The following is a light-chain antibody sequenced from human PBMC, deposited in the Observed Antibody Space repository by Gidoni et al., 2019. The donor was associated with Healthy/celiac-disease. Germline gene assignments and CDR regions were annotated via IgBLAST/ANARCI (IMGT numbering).Light chain of an antibody. CDR3: QSYDSSLSASVV. J-gene: IGLJ2*01. Sequence: QSVLTQPPSVSGAPGQRVIISCTGSSSNIGAGYDVHWYQQLPGTAPKLLIYGNSNRASGVPDRFSGSKSGTSASLAITGLQAEDEADYYCQSYDSSLSASVVFGGGTKLTVL. CDR2: GNS. CDR1: SSNIGAGYD. V-gene: IGLV1-40*01.